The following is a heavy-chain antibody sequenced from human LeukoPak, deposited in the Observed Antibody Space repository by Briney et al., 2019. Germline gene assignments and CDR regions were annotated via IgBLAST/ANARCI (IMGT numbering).Heavy chain of an antibody. CDR2: IIPIFGTA. V-gene: IGHV1-69*13. J-gene: IGHJ6*02. Sequence: ASAKVSCKASGGTFSSYAISWVRQAPGQGLEWMGGIIPIFGTANYAQKFQGRVTITADESTSTAYMELSSLRSEDTAVYYCARGSMSYDFWSGYYTHYYYGMDVRGQGTTVTVSS. D-gene: IGHD3-3*01. CDR1: GGTFSSYA. CDR3: ARGSMSYDFWSGYYTHYYYGMDV.